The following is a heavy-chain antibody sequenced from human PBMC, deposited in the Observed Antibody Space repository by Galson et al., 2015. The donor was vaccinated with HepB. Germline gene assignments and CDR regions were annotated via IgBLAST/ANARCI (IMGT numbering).Heavy chain of an antibody. V-gene: IGHV3-53*01. CDR2: IYRDGDT. CDR1: GLTVSSNE. Sequence: SLRLSCAPSGLTVSSNEMSWVRQASGKGLEWVSVIYRDGDTDYADSVKGRFTISRDNSGNTLYLQLNSLRTEDTAVYYCARGAFASEAPRASGWFDSWGQGTLVTVSS. J-gene: IGHJ5*01. D-gene: IGHD3-3*02. CDR3: ARGAFASEAPRASGWFDS.